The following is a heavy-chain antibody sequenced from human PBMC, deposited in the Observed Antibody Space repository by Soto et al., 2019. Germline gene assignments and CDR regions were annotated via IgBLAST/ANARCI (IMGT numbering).Heavy chain of an antibody. CDR1: GGTFTIFA. CDR3: GRELGSGYDPGDY. CDR2: IIPVIGTT. Sequence: QVQLVQSGAEVKNPGSSVKVSCKASGGTFTIFAISWVRQAPGQGLEWMGGIIPVIGTTNYAQRFQGRITITGDESTSTAYMELSSRKSDDTAVYYCGRELGSGYDPGDYWGQGTLVTVSS. D-gene: IGHD5-12*01. J-gene: IGHJ4*02. V-gene: IGHV1-69*12.